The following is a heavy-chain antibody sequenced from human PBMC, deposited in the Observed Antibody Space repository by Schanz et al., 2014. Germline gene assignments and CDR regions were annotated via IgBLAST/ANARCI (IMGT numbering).Heavy chain of an antibody. Sequence: QVQLVQSGAEVKKPGASVKVSCKAFGYTFTSYGISWVRQAPGQRLEWMGWINTGSGDTKYSQNFQGRVTITRDTSASTAYMELSSLRSEDTAVYSCARGIGGYGANNYFDYWGQGTLVTVSS. J-gene: IGHJ4*02. CDR2: INTGSGDT. CDR1: GYTFTSYG. D-gene: IGHD5-12*01. V-gene: IGHV1-3*04. CDR3: ARGIGGYGANNYFDY.